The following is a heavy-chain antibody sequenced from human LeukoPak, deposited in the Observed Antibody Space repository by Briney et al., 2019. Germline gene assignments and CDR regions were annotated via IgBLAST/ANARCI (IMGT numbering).Heavy chain of an antibody. Sequence: GGSLRLSCAASGFTFSSYEMNWVRQAPGKGLEFVSYISSSGGTISYADSVKGRFTISRDNAKNALYLQMNSLRAEDTANYYCARGGNWFDPWGQGTLVTVSS. V-gene: IGHV3-48*03. CDR2: ISSSGGTI. D-gene: IGHD3-16*01. J-gene: IGHJ5*02. CDR3: ARGGNWFDP. CDR1: GFTFSSYE.